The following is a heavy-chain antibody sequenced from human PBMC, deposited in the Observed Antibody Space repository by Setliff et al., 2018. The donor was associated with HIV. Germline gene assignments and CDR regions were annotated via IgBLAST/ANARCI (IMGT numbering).Heavy chain of an antibody. CDR1: GGSISRGGRY. CDR3: ASALVGGASPFDY. J-gene: IGHJ4*01. Sequence: SETLSLTCTASGGSISRGGRYWGWVRQHPGRGLEWVGYVYYNGESSYNPSLRGRITILQDKSKNQFSLEVRSVTAADTAIYYCASALVGGASPFDYWGQGALVTVSS. V-gene: IGHV4-31*02. D-gene: IGHD3-3*01. CDR2: VYYNGES.